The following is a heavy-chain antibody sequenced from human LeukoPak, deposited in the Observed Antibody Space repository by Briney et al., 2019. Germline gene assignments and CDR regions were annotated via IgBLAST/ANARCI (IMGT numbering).Heavy chain of an antibody. CDR3: AKGLYCSGSSCYRPFHFDY. V-gene: IGHV1-24*01. D-gene: IGHD2-15*01. J-gene: IGHJ4*02. Sequence: ASVKVSCKVSGYTLTELSMHWVRQAPGKGLEWMGGFDPEDGETIYAQKFQGRVTMTEDTSTDTAYMELSSLRSEDTAVYYCAKGLYCSGSSCYRPFHFDYWGQGTLVTVSS. CDR2: FDPEDGET. CDR1: GYTLTELS.